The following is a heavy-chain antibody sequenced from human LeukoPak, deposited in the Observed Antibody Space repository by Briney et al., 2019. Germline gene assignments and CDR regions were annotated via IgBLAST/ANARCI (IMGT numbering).Heavy chain of an antibody. V-gene: IGHV1-2*02. D-gene: IGHD6-13*01. CDR1: GYTFTGYY. J-gene: IGHJ5*02. CDR3: ARARIAAAGTGWFDP. Sequence: ASVKVSCKASGYTFTGYYMHWVRQAPGQGLEWMGWINPNSGGTNYAQEFQGRVTMTRDTSISTAYMELSRLRSDDTAVYYCARARIAAAGTGWFDPWGQGTLVTVSS. CDR2: INPNSGGT.